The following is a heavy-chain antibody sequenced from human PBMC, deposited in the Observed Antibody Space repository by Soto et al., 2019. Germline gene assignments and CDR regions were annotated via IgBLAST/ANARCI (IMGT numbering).Heavy chain of an antibody. Sequence: EVQLLESGGGLVHPGGSLRLSCAASGFTFSSSAMTWARQAPGKGLEWVSASESGGTIFYADSVKGRITVSRDNSRNTLYLQMNSLRADETAVYYCVKQIRQVWSLFDYWGQGTLVTVSS. D-gene: IGHD3-3*01. J-gene: IGHJ4*02. CDR3: VKQIRQVWSLFDY. CDR1: GFTFSSSA. V-gene: IGHV3-23*01. CDR2: SESGGTI.